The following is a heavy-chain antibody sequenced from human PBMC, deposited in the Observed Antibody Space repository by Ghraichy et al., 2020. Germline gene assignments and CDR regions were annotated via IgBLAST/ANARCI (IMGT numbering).Heavy chain of an antibody. Sequence: GGSLRLSCAASGFTFSSYWMHWVRQAPGKGLVWVSRINSDGSSTSYADSVKGRFTISRDNAKNTLYLQMNSLRAEDTAVYYCARGGQQLVRGSDAFDIWGQGTMVTVSS. V-gene: IGHV3-74*01. CDR3: ARGGQQLVRGSDAFDI. CDR2: INSDGSST. J-gene: IGHJ3*02. D-gene: IGHD6-13*01. CDR1: GFTFSSYW.